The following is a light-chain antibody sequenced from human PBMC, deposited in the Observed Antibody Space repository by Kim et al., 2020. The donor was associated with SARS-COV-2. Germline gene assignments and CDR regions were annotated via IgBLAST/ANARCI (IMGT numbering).Light chain of an antibody. CDR1: QTISTF. CDR2: AAS. Sequence: DIQMTQSPSSLSASVGDKVTITCRASQTISTFLNWYQHKPGKAPKLLIYAASSLYTGVPSRFSGTGSGTDFTLTINGLQPEDFATYYCQQSYNTPQYTFGQGTKLEI. J-gene: IGKJ2*01. V-gene: IGKV1-39*01. CDR3: QQSYNTPQYT.